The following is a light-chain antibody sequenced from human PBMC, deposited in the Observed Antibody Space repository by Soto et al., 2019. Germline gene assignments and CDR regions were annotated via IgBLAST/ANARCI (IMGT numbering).Light chain of an antibody. CDR1: QSVNTW. J-gene: IGKJ1*01. Sequence: DIQMTQSPSTLSASVGARVTITCRASQSVNTWLAWYQQKPGKAPVLLIYDASSLKSGVPSRFSGSGSGTDFTLNISSLQPEDFATYYCQQSYATPRTFGQGTKVDIK. V-gene: IGKV1-5*01. CDR2: DAS. CDR3: QQSYATPRT.